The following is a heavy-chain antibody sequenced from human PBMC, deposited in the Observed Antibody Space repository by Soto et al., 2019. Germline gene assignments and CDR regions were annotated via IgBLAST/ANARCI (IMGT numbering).Heavy chain of an antibody. CDR2: ISAYNGNT. D-gene: IGHD1-7*01. Sequence: ASVKVSCKASGYTFTSYGISWVRQAPGQGLEWMGWISAYNGNTNYAQKLQGRVTMTTDTSTSTAYMELRSLRSDDTAVYYCARDPHTYNWNLNWFDPWGQGTLVTVSS. J-gene: IGHJ5*02. V-gene: IGHV1-18*01. CDR1: GYTFTSYG. CDR3: ARDPHTYNWNLNWFDP.